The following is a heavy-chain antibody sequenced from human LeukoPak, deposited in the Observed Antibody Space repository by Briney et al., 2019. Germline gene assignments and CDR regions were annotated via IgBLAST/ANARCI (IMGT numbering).Heavy chain of an antibody. V-gene: IGHV4-59*01. CDR1: GGSISSYY. D-gene: IGHD4-23*01. CDR3: ARAFTVVTPFDY. J-gene: IGHJ4*02. Sequence: PSETLSLTCTVSGGSISSYYWSWIRQPPGKGLEWIGYIYYSGSTNYNPPLKSRVTISVDTSKNQFSLKLSSVTAADTAVYYCARAFTVVTPFDYWGQGTLVTVSS. CDR2: IYYSGST.